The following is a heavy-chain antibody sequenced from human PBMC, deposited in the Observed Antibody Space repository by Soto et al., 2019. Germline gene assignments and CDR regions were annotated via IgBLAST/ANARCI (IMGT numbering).Heavy chain of an antibody. D-gene: IGHD2-15*01. J-gene: IGHJ6*03. CDR1: GGPFSSYT. CDR2: IIPILGIA. V-gene: IGHV1-69*04. CDR3: AREDLSSVVAATTPGDYYYYMDV. Sequence: SVKVSRKASGGPFSSYTISWVRQAPGQGLEWKGKIIPILGIANYAQKFQGRVTITADKSTSTAYMELSSLRSEDTAVYYCAREDLSSVVAATTPGDYYYYMDVWGKGTTVTVSS.